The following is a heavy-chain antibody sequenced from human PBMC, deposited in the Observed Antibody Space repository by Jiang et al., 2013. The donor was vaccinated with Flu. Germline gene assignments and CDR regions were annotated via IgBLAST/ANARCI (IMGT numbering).Heavy chain of an antibody. J-gene: IGHJ5*02. V-gene: IGHV4-39*07. CDR2: INHSGST. D-gene: IGHD3-3*01. Sequence: KPSETLSLTCTVSGGSISSSSYYWSWIRQPPGKGLEWIGEINHSGSTNYNPSLKSRVTISVDTSKNQFSLKLSSVTAADTAVYYCARTSYDFWSGYVNWFDPWGQGTLVTVSS. CDR1: GGSISSSSYY. CDR3: ARTSYDFWSGYVNWFDP.